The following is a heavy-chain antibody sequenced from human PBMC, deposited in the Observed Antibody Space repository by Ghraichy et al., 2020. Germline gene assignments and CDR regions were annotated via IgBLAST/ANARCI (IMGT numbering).Heavy chain of an antibody. CDR3: AGVDTNSYYYAMDV. Sequence: SETLSLTCTVSGGSINSGDYYWSWIRQPPGKGLEWIGYIYYSGTTYYNPSLKSRVVISVDTTKNQFSLNLRSVTAADAAVYYCAGVDTNSYYYAMDVWGQGTTVTVSS. V-gene: IGHV4-30-4*01. CDR2: IYYSGTT. J-gene: IGHJ6*02. CDR1: GGSINSGDYY.